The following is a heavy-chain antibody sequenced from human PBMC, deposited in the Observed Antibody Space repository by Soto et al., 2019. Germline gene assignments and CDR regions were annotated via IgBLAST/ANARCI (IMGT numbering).Heavy chain of an antibody. J-gene: IGHJ3*02. D-gene: IGHD3-9*01. CDR3: ARGGPARYDILTGYYIGPTGDAFDI. Sequence: ASVKVSCKASGYTFTSYGISWVRQAPGQGLEWMGWISAYNGNTNYAQKLQGRVTVTTDTSTSTAYMELRSLRSDDTAVYYCARGGPARYDILTGYYIGPTGDAFDIWGQGTMVTVSS. CDR2: ISAYNGNT. V-gene: IGHV1-18*01. CDR1: GYTFTSYG.